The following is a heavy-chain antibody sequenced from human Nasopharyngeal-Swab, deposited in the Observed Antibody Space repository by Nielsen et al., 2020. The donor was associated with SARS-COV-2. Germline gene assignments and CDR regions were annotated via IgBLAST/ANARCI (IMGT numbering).Heavy chain of an antibody. J-gene: IGHJ6*03. CDR2: VNAANGDT. V-gene: IGHV1-3*01. D-gene: IGHD3-10*01. CDR1: GYSFTRYA. Sequence: ASVKVSCKASGYSFTRYALHWLRQAPGQRLEWLGWVNAANGDTKPSQNFQDRVTITRDTSAGIDYMELSSLRSEDTAVYYCARGGGSGSYGGVDYYYYMDVWGKGTTVTVSS. CDR3: ARGGGSGSYGGVDYYYYMDV.